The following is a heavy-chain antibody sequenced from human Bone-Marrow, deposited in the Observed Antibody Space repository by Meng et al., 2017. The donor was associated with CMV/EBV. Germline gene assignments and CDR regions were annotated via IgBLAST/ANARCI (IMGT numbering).Heavy chain of an antibody. CDR1: GYTFTGYY. D-gene: IGHD3-3*01. J-gene: IGHJ3*02. CDR3: ARGLSITIFGVVTASDAFDI. CDR2: INPNSGGT. Sequence: ASVKVSCKASGYTFTGYYMHWVRQAPGQGLEWMGWINPNSGGTNYAQKFQGRVTMTRDTSISTAYMELSRLRSDDTAVYYCARGLSITIFGVVTASDAFDIWGQWTMVTVSS. V-gene: IGHV1-2*02.